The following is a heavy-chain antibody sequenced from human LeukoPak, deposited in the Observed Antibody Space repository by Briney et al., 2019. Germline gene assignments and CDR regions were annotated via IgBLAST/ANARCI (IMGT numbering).Heavy chain of an antibody. CDR2: IKQDGCEK. Sequence: PGGSLRLSCAASGFTFSSYWMSWVRQAPGKGLEWVANIKQDGCEKYYVDSVKGRFTISRDNAKNSLYLQMNSLRAEDTAVYYCARSGLSGYPTYWYFDLWGRGTLVTVSS. CDR1: GFTFSSYW. D-gene: IGHD3-22*01. J-gene: IGHJ2*01. CDR3: ARSGLSGYPTYWYFDL. V-gene: IGHV3-7*01.